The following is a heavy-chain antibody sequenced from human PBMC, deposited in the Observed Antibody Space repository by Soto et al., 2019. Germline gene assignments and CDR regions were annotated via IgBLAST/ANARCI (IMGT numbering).Heavy chain of an antibody. V-gene: IGHV6-1*01. Sequence: PSQTLSLTCAISGDSVAINSAAWNWIRQSPSRGLVWLGMTYYRSKWYNEYAVSVKSRITINPDTSKNQFSLRLKSVTPEETAVYYCARDRVEWSCSWFRAHYYYCCGMEVWGRGPTVAV. D-gene: IGHD6-13*01. CDR1: GDSVAINSAA. J-gene: IGHJ6*02. CDR3: ARDRVEWSCSWFRAHYYYCCGMEV. CDR2: TYYRSKWYN.